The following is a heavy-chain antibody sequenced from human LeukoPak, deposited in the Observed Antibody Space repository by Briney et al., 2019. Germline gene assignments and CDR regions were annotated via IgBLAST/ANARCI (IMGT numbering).Heavy chain of an antibody. D-gene: IGHD3-22*01. J-gene: IGHJ2*01. V-gene: IGHV3-30*02. CDR3: AKPSLYYYDTSGYYRYWYFDL. CDR1: GFTFSSYG. CDR2: IRYNGNNQ. Sequence: GGSLRLSCAASGFTFSSYGMHWVRQAPGKGLEWVAYIRYNGNNQYYADSVKGRFTISRDNSKNTLYLQMNSLRAEDTAVYYCAKPSLYYYDTSGYYRYWYFDLWGRGTLVTVSS.